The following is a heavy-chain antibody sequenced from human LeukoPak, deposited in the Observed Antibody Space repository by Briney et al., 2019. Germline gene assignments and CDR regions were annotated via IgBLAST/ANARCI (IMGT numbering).Heavy chain of an antibody. CDR1: GFTFSSYA. V-gene: IGHV3-30-3*01. J-gene: IGHJ4*02. CDR2: ISYDGSNK. CDR3: AREGRYPRGVPLAARGFDY. Sequence: GGSLRLSCAASGFTFSSYAMHWVRQAPGKGLEWVAVISYDGSNKYYADSVKGRFTISRDNSKNTLYLQMNSLRAEDTAVYYCAREGRYPRGVPLAARGFDYWGQGTLVTVSS. D-gene: IGHD6-6*01.